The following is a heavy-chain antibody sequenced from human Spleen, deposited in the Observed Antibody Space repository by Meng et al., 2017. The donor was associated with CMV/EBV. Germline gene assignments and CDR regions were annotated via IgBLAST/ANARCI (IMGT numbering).Heavy chain of an antibody. D-gene: IGHD3-10*01. Sequence: SYGMCWGRQAPGQGLGWVSTIRGSRGSTYYADSVKGRFTISRDNSKNTLYLQMNSLRAEDTAVYYCAKLVYGSGSYYKASSNWLDPWGQGTLVTVSS. CDR2: IRGSRGST. V-gene: IGHV3-23*01. J-gene: IGHJ5*02. CDR1: SYG. CDR3: AKLVYGSGSYYKASSNWLDP.